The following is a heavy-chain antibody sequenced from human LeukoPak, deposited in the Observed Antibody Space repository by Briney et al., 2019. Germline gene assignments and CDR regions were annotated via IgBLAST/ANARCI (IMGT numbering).Heavy chain of an antibody. J-gene: IGHJ6*03. CDR3: AKDLYCSSTSCYMDV. Sequence: GGSLRLSCAASGFTFSSYAMSWVRQAPGKGLEWVSAISGSGGSTYYADSVKGRFTISRDNSKNTLYLQMNSLRAEDTAVYYCAKDLYCSSTSCYMDVWGKGTTVTVSS. CDR2: ISGSGGST. V-gene: IGHV3-23*01. CDR1: GFTFSSYA. D-gene: IGHD2-2*01.